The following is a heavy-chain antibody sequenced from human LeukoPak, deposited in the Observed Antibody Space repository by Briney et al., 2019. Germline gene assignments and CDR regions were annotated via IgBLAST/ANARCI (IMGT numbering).Heavy chain of an antibody. CDR3: ARSSPSIAAFDY. D-gene: IGHD6-6*01. J-gene: IGHJ4*02. CDR1: GFTFSRYW. V-gene: IGHV4-34*01. Sequence: PGRSLILSCAASGFTFSRYWMSWIRQPAGKGLEWIGEIKHSGSTNYNPSLKSRVTISVDTSNNQFSLKMSSVTAADTAVYYGARSSPSIAAFDYWGQGTLVTVSS. CDR2: IKHSGST.